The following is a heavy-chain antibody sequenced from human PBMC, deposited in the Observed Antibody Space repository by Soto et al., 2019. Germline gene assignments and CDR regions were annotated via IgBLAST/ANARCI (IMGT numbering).Heavy chain of an antibody. V-gene: IGHV3-53*01. J-gene: IGHJ4*02. Sequence: GGSLRLSCGVSGFTVSSNYMTWVRQAPGKGLEWVSVLYSGGSTYYADSVKGRFTISRDNSKNTLYLQMNSLRAEDTAVYYCASVNSNLFDYWGQGTLVTVSS. CDR2: LYSGGST. CDR3: ASVNSNLFDY. D-gene: IGHD4-4*01. CDR1: GFTVSSNY.